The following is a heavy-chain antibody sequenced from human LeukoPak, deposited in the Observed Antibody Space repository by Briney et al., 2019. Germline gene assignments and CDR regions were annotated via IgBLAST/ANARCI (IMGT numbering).Heavy chain of an antibody. V-gene: IGHV3-23*01. CDR1: GFTFSSYA. D-gene: IGHD2-21*01. CDR3: GASFIAAPFDY. Sequence: GGSLRLSCAPSGFTFSSYAMSWVRQAPGKGLEWVSAINGSGGSTYYADSVKGRSTISRDNSKNTLYLQMNSLRAEDTAVYYCGASFIAAPFDYWGQGTLVTVSS. J-gene: IGHJ4*02. CDR2: INGSGGST.